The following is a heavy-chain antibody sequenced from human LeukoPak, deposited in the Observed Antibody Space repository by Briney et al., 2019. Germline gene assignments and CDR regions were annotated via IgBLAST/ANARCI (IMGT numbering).Heavy chain of an antibody. CDR2: ISSSSSYI. V-gene: IGHV3-21*01. J-gene: IGHJ4*02. D-gene: IGHD6-19*01. CDR3: ARDKGIGYSSGWYV. Sequence: GGSLRLSCAASGFTFNSYSMNWVRQAPGKGLEWVSSISSSSSYIYYADSVKGRFTISRDNAKNSLYLQMNSLRAEDTAVYYCARDKGIGYSSGWYVWGQGTLVTVSS. CDR1: GFTFNSYS.